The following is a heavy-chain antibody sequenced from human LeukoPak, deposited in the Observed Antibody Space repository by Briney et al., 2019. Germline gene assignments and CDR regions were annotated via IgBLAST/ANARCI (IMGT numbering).Heavy chain of an antibody. Sequence: SETLSLTCAVYGGSFSGYYWSWIRQPPGKGLEWIGEINHSGSTNYNPSLKSRVTISVDTSKNQFSLKLSSVTAADTAVYYCARDRDSPYCSGGSCYDPGWFDPWGQGTLITVSS. CDR2: INHSGST. CDR1: GGSFSGYY. D-gene: IGHD2-15*01. CDR3: ARDRDSPYCSGGSCYDPGWFDP. J-gene: IGHJ5*02. V-gene: IGHV4-34*01.